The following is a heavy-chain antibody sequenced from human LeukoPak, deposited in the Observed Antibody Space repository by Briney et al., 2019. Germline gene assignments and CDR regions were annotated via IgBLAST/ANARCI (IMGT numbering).Heavy chain of an antibody. Sequence: GPSVKVSCKVSGHTFTNYGISWVRQARGQALEWMGWISAYNGNTNYAQKLQGRVTKTADTSPSTAHRQVRGLSSGDAAVFYSERDYDLFYFDYWGQGNLVTVSS. CDR1: GHTFTNYG. CDR3: ERDYDLFYFDY. D-gene: IGHD3-16*01. V-gene: IGHV1-18*01. J-gene: IGHJ4*02. CDR2: ISAYNGNT.